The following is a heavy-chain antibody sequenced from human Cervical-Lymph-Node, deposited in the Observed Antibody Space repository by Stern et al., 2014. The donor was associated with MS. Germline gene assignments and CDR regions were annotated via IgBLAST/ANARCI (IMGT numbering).Heavy chain of an antibody. J-gene: IGHJ3*02. CDR2: NSCSGGST. D-gene: IGHD6-13*01. V-gene: IGHV3-23*04. CDR1: GFTFSSYA. Sequence: EVQLVESGGGLVQPGGSLRLSCAASGFTFSSYAMSWVRQAPGKGLEWVSANSCSGGSTYYADSVKGRFTISRDNSKNTLYLQMNSLRAEDTAVYYCANGPQAAHDAFDIWGQGTMVTVSS. CDR3: ANGPQAAHDAFDI.